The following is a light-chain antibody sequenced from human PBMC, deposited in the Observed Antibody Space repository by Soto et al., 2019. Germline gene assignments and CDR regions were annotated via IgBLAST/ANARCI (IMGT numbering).Light chain of an antibody. J-gene: IGKJ4*01. CDR3: QHYNNWPPNT. Sequence: EIVMTQSPATLSVSPGERATLSCRASQSVSSNLAWYQQKPGQAPRLLIYGASTRATGIPARFSGSGSGTEFTPTISSLQSEDFAVYYCQHYNNWPPNTFGGGIKVEIK. CDR1: QSVSSN. CDR2: GAS. V-gene: IGKV3-15*01.